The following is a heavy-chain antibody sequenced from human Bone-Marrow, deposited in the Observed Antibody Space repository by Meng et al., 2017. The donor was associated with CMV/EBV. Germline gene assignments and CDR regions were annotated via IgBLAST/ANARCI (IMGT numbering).Heavy chain of an antibody. J-gene: IGHJ4*02. CDR3: ARGVWELQEGYYFDY. CDR2: IYPGDSDT. D-gene: IGHD1-26*01. V-gene: IGHV5-51*01. Sequence: GESLKISCKGSGYSFTSYWMGWVRQLPGKGLEWMVIIYPGDSDTRYSPSFQGQVTISADKSISTAYLQWSSLKASDTAMYYCARGVWELQEGYYFDYWGQGTLVTVSS. CDR1: GYSFTSYW.